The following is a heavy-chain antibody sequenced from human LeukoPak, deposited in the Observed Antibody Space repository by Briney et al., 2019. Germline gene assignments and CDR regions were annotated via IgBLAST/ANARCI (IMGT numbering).Heavy chain of an antibody. CDR1: GFTFSDYA. CDR3: AKDRKYYDSSGYSLVVGFQH. V-gene: IGHV3-23*01. J-gene: IGHJ1*01. Sequence: GGSLRLSCATSGFTFSDYAMNWVRQAPGKGLEWVSAISGSGGSTYYADSVKGRFTISRDNSKNTLYLQMNSLRAEDTAVYYCAKDRKYYDSSGYSLVVGFQHWGQGTLVTVSS. CDR2: ISGSGGST. D-gene: IGHD3-22*01.